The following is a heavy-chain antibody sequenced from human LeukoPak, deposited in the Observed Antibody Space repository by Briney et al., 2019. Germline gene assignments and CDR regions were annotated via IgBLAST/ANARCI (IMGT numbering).Heavy chain of an antibody. D-gene: IGHD6-13*01. Sequence: SETLSLTCAVYGGSFSGYYWSWIRQPPGKGLEWIGEINHSGSTNYNPSLKSRVTISVDTSKNQFSLKLSSVTAADTAVYYCARSLITCSSVDYWGQGTLVTVSS. J-gene: IGHJ4*02. CDR1: GGSFSGYY. CDR2: INHSGST. CDR3: ARSLITCSSVDY. V-gene: IGHV4-34*01.